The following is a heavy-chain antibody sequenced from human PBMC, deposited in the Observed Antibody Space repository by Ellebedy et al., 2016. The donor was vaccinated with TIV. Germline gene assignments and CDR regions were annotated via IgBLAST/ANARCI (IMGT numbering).Heavy chain of an antibody. D-gene: IGHD2-15*01. CDR1: GNTFTDYH. J-gene: IGHJ4*02. CDR3: ARGVCSGGNCNFDY. CDR2: ITLNSGAT. V-gene: IGHV1-2*02. Sequence: ASVKVSCXASGNTFTDYHMHWVRQAPGQGLEWVGWITLNSGATNYAQKFQDRVTMTRDTSISTAYMELSRLRFDDTAVYYCARGVCSGGNCNFDYWGQGTLVTVSS.